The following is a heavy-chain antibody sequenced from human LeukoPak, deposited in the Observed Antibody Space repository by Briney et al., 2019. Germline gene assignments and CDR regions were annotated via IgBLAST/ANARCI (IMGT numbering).Heavy chain of an antibody. J-gene: IGHJ4*02. CDR2: ISGSGGST. V-gene: IGHV3-23*01. CDR3: AKGYCASTTCYSRFEN. Sequence: GGSLRLSCAASGFTFSSYAMSWVRQAPRKGLEWVSAISGSGGSTFYADSVKGRPTISRDNSKNTLFLQMNSLRAEDTAVYYCAKGYCASTTCYSRFENWGQGTQVTVSS. D-gene: IGHD2-2*01. CDR1: GFTFSSYA.